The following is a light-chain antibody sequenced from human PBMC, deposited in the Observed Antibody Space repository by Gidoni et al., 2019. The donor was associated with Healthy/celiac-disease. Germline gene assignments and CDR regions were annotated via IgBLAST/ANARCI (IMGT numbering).Light chain of an antibody. V-gene: IGKV3-11*01. J-gene: IGKJ2*01. CDR1: QSVSSY. CDR2: DAS. Sequence: EIVLTQSPATLSLSPGERATLSCRASQSVSSYLAWYQQQPGQAPRLLIYDASNRATGIPARFSGSWSGTDFTLTISSLEPEDFAVYYCQQRSNWPPTFGQGTKLEIK. CDR3: QQRSNWPPT.